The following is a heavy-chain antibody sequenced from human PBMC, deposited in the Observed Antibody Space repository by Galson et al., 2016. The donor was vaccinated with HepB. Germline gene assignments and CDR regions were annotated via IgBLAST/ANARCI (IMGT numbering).Heavy chain of an antibody. V-gene: IGHV4-31*03. D-gene: IGHD6-19*01. CDR2: IYYSGRT. CDR1: GGSISGGADY. J-gene: IGHJ4*02. Sequence: TLSLTCSVSGGSISGGADYWSWIRHHPVKGLEWIGYIYYSGRTSYNPSLKSRITMSVDRSKNQFPLRLTSVTVADAAVYYCARGRGTYGSSTGVDFWGQGLLVSVSS. CDR3: ARGRGTYGSSTGVDF.